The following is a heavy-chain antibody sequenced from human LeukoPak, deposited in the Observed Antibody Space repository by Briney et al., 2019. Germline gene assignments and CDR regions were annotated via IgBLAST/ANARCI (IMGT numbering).Heavy chain of an antibody. D-gene: IGHD4-17*01. Sequence: PGGSLRLSCAASGFTVSSNYMSWVRQAPGKGLEWVSVIYSGGNTYYADFVRGRFTISRDNSKNTLHLQMNSLRVEDTAVYYCASCFTDGDCDYWGQGTLVTVSS. CDR3: ASCFTDGDCDY. J-gene: IGHJ4*02. CDR2: IYSGGNT. V-gene: IGHV3-66*01. CDR1: GFTVSSNY.